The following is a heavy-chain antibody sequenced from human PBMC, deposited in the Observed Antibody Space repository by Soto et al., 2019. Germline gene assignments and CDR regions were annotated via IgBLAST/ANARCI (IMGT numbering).Heavy chain of an antibody. CDR1: GFTVSNNY. D-gene: IGHD3-10*01. J-gene: IGHJ4*02. CDR2: IYSGGYT. CDR3: GTPPGGGGY. Sequence: EVQLVESGGGLIQPGGSLRLSCAVSGFTVSNNYMSWVRQAPGKGLEGVSVIYSGGYTAYGDSVKGRFTISRDNSKNTPYLKRKSRGPAGTAVFYGGTPPGGGGYWGQGTLVTVSS. V-gene: IGHV3-53*01.